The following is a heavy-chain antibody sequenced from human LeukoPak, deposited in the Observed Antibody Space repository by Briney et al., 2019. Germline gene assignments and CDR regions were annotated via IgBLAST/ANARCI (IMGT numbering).Heavy chain of an antibody. D-gene: IGHD3/OR15-3a*01. V-gene: IGHV4-34*01. CDR3: ARQTGSGLFILP. CDR2: IYYSGST. CDR1: GGSFSGYY. Sequence: PSETLSLTCAVYGGSFSGYYWSWIRQPPGEGLEWIGSIYYSGSTYYNPSLKSRVTISVDTSKNQFSLRLTSVTAADTAVYYCARQTGSGLFILPGGQGTLVTVSS. J-gene: IGHJ4*02.